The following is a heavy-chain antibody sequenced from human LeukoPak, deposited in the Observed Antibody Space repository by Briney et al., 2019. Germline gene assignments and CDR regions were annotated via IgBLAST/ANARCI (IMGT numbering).Heavy chain of an antibody. CDR3: ARGDFLSAQWSY. V-gene: IGHV3-53*01. D-gene: IGHD3-3*01. J-gene: IGHJ4*02. Sequence: GGFLRLSCAASGFTVSSNYMSWVRQAPGKGLEWVSVIYSGGSTYYADSVKGRFTISRDNSKNTLYLQMNSLRAEDTAVYYCARGDFLSAQWSYWGQGTLVTVSS. CDR1: GFTVSSNY. CDR2: IYSGGST.